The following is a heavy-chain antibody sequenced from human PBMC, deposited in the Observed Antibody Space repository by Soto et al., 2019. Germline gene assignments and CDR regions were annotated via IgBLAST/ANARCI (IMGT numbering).Heavy chain of an antibody. CDR1: GFTFSSYG. CDR3: ARDNRDPIQWLDPSEFDY. J-gene: IGHJ4*02. V-gene: IGHV3-33*01. CDR2: IWYDGSNK. Sequence: GGSLRLSCAASGFTFSSYGMHWVRQAPGKGLEWVAVIWYDGSNKYYADSVKGRFTISRDNSKNTLYLQMNSLRAEDTAVYYCARDNRDPIQWLDPSEFDYWGQGTLVTVSS. D-gene: IGHD6-19*01.